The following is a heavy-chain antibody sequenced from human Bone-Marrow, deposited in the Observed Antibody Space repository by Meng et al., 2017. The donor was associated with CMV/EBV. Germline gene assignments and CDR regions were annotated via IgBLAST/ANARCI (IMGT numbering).Heavy chain of an antibody. CDR1: GFTFDDYS. D-gene: IGHD6-19*01. CDR2: ISWDGVNT. V-gene: IGHV3-43*01. Sequence: SGFTFDDYSMHWVRQAPGKGLEWVSLISWDGVNTFYADSVKGRFTISRDNSKNSLYLQMNSLRTEDTALYYCAKDIGGRSGWDFYFDYWGQGTLVTVSS. J-gene: IGHJ4*02. CDR3: AKDIGGRSGWDFYFDY.